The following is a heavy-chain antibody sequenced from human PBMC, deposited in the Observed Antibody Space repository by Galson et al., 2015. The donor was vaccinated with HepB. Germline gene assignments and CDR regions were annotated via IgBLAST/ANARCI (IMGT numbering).Heavy chain of an antibody. CDR2: ISHNGGTT. CDR1: GFRFHYYA. Sequence: SLRLSCAGSGFRFHYYALHWVRQAPGKGLEFVSGISHNGGTTKFADSVRDRFTISRDNSKNTMYLQMNSLGTEDTAVYYCVKEDILTGYSVGSFHFWGRGTMVTVSS. J-gene: IGHJ3*01. V-gene: IGHV3-64D*06. D-gene: IGHD3-9*01. CDR3: VKEDILTGYSVGSFHF.